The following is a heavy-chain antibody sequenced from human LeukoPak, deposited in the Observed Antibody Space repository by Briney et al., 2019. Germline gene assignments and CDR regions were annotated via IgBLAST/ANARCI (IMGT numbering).Heavy chain of an antibody. J-gene: IGHJ4*02. V-gene: IGHV4-34*01. CDR2: INHSGST. CDR3: ATLYDSSGYYPF. D-gene: IGHD3-22*01. Sequence: SETLSLTCAVYGGSFSGYYWSWIRQPPGKGLEWIGEINHSGSTNYNPSLKSRVTISVDTSKNQFSLKLSSVTAADTAVYYCATLYDSSGYYPFWGQGTLVAVSS. CDR1: GGSFSGYY.